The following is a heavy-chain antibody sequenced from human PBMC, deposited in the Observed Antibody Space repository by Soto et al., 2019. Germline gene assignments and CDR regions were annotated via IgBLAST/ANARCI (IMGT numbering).Heavy chain of an antibody. J-gene: IGHJ2*01. V-gene: IGHV4-59*08. CDR3: ARRRGTWYFDL. Sequence: QVQLQESGPGLVKPSETLSLTCTVSGGSISFHYWSWVRQPPGKGLEWLGYIYYSGSTDYNPSLKSRLTMSVDTSKDQFSLKLTSVTAADTAVYYCARRRGTWYFDLWGRGTLITVSP. CDR1: GGSISFHY. CDR2: IYYSGST. D-gene: IGHD1-1*01.